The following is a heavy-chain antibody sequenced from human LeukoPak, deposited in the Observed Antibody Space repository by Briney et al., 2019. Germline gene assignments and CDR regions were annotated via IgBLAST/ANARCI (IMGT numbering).Heavy chain of an antibody. J-gene: IGHJ5*02. CDR3: AKDRLGSVGATWFDP. D-gene: IGHD1-26*01. Sequence: GGSLRLSCAASGFTFSSYAMSWVRQAPGKGLEWVSAISGSGGSTYYADSVKGRFTISRDNSKNTLYLQMNSLRAEDTAVYYCAKDRLGSVGATWFDPWGQGTQVTVSS. CDR2: ISGSGGST. CDR1: GFTFSSYA. V-gene: IGHV3-23*01.